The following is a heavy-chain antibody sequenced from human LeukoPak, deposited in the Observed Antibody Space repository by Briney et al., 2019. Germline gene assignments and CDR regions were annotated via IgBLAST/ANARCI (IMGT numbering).Heavy chain of an antibody. CDR1: GYSISSGYY. V-gene: IGHV4-38-2*02. CDR3: ARGSTAFDY. Sequence: SATLSLTCTVSGYSISSGYYWGWIRQPPGKRLEWVASIHSSGNTYYSPTLKSRVPISVDTSKNQFSLKLSSVTAADTAVYYCARGSTAFDYWDQQTLVTVSS. J-gene: IGHJ4*02. D-gene: IGHD2-2*01. CDR2: IHSSGNT.